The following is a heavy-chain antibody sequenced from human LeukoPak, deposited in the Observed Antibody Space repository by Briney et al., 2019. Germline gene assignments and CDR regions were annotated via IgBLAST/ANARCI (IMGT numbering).Heavy chain of an antibody. V-gene: IGHV4-59*08. Sequence: SETLSLTCTVSGGSISSYYWSWIRQPPGKGLEWIGYIYYSGSTSYNPSLKSRVTISVDTSKNQFSLKLSSVTAADTAVYYCARLPAGKRRPVADYWGQGTLVTVSS. CDR3: ARLPAGKRRPVADY. CDR1: GGSISSYY. J-gene: IGHJ4*02. D-gene: IGHD1-1*01. CDR2: IYYSGST.